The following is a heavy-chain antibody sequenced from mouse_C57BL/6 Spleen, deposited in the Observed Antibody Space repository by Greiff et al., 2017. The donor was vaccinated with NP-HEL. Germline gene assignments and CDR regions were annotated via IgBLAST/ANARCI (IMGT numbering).Heavy chain of an antibody. V-gene: IGHV1-61*01. J-gene: IGHJ3*01. CDR2: IYPSDSET. Sequence: QVQLQQSGAELVRPGSSVKLSCKASGYTFTSYWMDWVKQRPGQGLEWIGNIYPSDSETHYNQKFKDKATLTVDKSSSTAYMQLSSLTSEDSAVYYCASNYGGWFAYWGQGTLVTVSA. CDR3: ASNYGGWFAY. D-gene: IGHD1-1*01. CDR1: GYTFTSYW.